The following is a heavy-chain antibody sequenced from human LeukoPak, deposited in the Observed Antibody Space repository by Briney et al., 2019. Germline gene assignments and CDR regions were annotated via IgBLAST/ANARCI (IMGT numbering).Heavy chain of an antibody. V-gene: IGHV3-66*01. J-gene: IGHJ4*02. CDR1: GFTVSSNY. Sequence: GGSLRLSCAASGFTVSSNYMSWVRQAPGKGLEWVSVIYTDGSTYYPDSVKGRFTISRDNSKNTLDLQMNSLRIEDTAVYYCAKSLVVVVADLDYWGQGTLVTVSS. CDR3: AKSLVVVVADLDY. CDR2: IYTDGST. D-gene: IGHD2-15*01.